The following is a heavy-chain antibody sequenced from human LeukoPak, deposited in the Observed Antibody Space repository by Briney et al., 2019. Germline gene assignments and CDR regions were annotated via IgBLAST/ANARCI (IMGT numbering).Heavy chain of an antibody. CDR2: IYYSGST. D-gene: IGHD1-26*01. V-gene: IGHV4-59*08. CDR1: GGSISSYC. J-gene: IGHJ4*02. Sequence: SETLSLTCTVSGGSISSYCWSWIRQPPGKGLEWIGYIYYSGSTNYNPSLKSRVTISVDTSKNQFSLKLSSVTAADTAVYYCARLRPYSGSYLDYWGQGTLVTVSS. CDR3: ARLRPYSGSYLDY.